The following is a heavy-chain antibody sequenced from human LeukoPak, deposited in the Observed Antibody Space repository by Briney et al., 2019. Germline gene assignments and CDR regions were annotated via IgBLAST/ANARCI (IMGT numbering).Heavy chain of an antibody. Sequence: GRSLRLSCAASGFTVSVNSLSWVRQAPGKGLGWVSVIESGSSVSYADSVKGRFTISRDNSKNTVFLQMNSLRPEDTSIYYCTRGRPREDTWFDPWGQGTLVTVSS. CDR2: IESGSSV. D-gene: IGHD1-26*01. V-gene: IGHV3-66*02. CDR3: TRGRPREDTWFDP. J-gene: IGHJ5*02. CDR1: GFTVSVNS.